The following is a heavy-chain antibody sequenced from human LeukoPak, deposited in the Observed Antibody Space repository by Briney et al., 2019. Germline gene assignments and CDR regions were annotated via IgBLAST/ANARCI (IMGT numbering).Heavy chain of an antibody. D-gene: IGHD7-27*01. CDR3: ARGSNWPLYGKDV. Sequence: GGSLRLSCAASGFTFSSYSMNWVRQAPGKGLEWVSYISSSSSTIYYADSVKGRFTISRDNAKNSLYLQMNSLRAEDTAVYYCARGSNWPLYGKDVWGQGTTVTVSS. V-gene: IGHV3-48*01. CDR1: GFTFSSYS. CDR2: ISSSSSTI. J-gene: IGHJ6*02.